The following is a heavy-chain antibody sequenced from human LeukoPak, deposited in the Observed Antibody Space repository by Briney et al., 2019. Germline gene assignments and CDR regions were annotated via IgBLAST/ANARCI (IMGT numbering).Heavy chain of an antibody. Sequence: SETLSLTCTASGGSISNYYWSWIRQPPGKGLEWIGYIYYSGSTNYNPSLKSRVTISVDTSKNQFSLKLSSVTAADTAVYYCARGAPGWYFDYWGQGTLVTVSS. CDR3: ARGAPGWYFDY. V-gene: IGHV4-59*01. CDR1: GGSISNYY. D-gene: IGHD6-19*01. J-gene: IGHJ4*02. CDR2: IYYSGST.